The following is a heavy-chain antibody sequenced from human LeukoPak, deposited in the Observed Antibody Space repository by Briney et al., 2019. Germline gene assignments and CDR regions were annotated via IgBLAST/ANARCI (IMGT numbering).Heavy chain of an antibody. V-gene: IGHV3-53*01. J-gene: IGHJ6*03. D-gene: IGHD3-22*01. CDR2: IYSGGNT. CDR1: GFTVSSNY. CDR3: ARTIRGYYDTTGYGSLYYYYYMDV. Sequence: GGSLRLSCAASGFTVSSNYMSWVRQAPGKGLEWVSVIYSGGNTYYADSVKGRFTISRDNSKNTLYLQVSSLRAEDTAVYYCARTIRGYYDTTGYGSLYYYYYMDVWGKGTTVTVSS.